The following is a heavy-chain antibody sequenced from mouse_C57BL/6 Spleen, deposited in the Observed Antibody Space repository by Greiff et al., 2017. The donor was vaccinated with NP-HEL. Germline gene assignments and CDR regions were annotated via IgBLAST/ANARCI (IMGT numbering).Heavy chain of an antibody. CDR2: INPSSGYT. J-gene: IGHJ4*01. V-gene: IGHV1-7*01. CDR1: GYTFTSYW. D-gene: IGHD1-1*01. CDR3: ARALRPPSYAMDY. Sequence: VKLQESGAELAKPGASVKLSCKASGYTFTSYWMHWVKQRPGQGLEWIGYINPSSGYTKYNQKFKDKATLTADKSSSTAYMQLSILTYEDSAVYYCARALRPPSYAMDYWGQGTSVTVSS.